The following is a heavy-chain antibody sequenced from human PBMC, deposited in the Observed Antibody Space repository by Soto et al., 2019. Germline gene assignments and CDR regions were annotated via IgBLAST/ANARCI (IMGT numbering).Heavy chain of an antibody. V-gene: IGHV3-53*01. CDR1: GFTVSNNY. D-gene: IGHD3-10*01. J-gene: IGHJ4*02. CDR3: AGRRGGGGY. Sequence: EVQLVESGGGLIQPGGSLRLSCAVSGFTVSNNYMSWVRQAPGKGLEGVSVIYSGGYTAYGDSVKGRFTISRDNSKNQLYLQMESLSAADRAVFFCAGRRGGGGYWGQGTLVTVSS. CDR2: IYSGGYT.